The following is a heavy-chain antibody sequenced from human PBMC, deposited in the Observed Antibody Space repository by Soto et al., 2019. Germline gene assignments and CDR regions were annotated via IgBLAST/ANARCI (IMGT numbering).Heavy chain of an antibody. CDR3: ARVGNSGEYSNHDNDAFDI. J-gene: IGHJ3*02. CDR2: IYYSGST. V-gene: IGHV4-31*03. Sequence: SETLSLTCTVSGGSISSGGYYWSWIRQHPGKGLEWIGYIYYSGSTYYNPSLKSRVTISVDTSKNQFSLKLSSVTAADTAVYYCARVGNSGEYSNHDNDAFDIWGQGTMVTVSS. CDR1: GGSISSGGYY. D-gene: IGHD4-4*01.